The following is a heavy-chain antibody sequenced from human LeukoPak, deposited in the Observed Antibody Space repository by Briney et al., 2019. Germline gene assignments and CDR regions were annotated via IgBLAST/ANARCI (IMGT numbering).Heavy chain of an antibody. Sequence: RGASVKVSCKASGYTFTGYYMHWVRQAPGQGLEWMGRINPNSGGTNYAQKFQGRVTMTRDTSISTAYMELSRLRSDDTAVYYCATLDIVVVPAATGSLPPQHFDPWGQGTLVTVSS. J-gene: IGHJ5*02. D-gene: IGHD2-2*01. CDR2: INPNSGGT. CDR3: ATLDIVVVPAATGSLPPQHFDP. V-gene: IGHV1-2*06. CDR1: GYTFTGYY.